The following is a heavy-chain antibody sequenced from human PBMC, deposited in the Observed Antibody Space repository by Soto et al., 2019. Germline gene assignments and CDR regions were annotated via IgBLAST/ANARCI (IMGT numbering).Heavy chain of an antibody. D-gene: IGHD3-22*01. V-gene: IGHV6-1*01. J-gene: IGHJ3*02. CDR3: ARARRKYYYDSSGYYDAFDI. CDR1: GDSVSSNSAA. CDR2: TYYRSKWYN. Sequence: SQTLSLTCAISGDSVSSNSAAWNWIRQSPSRGLEWLGRTYYRSKWYNDYAVSVKSRITVNPDTSKNQFSLQLNSVIPEDTAVYYCARARRKYYYDSSGYYDAFDIWGQGTTVTVSS.